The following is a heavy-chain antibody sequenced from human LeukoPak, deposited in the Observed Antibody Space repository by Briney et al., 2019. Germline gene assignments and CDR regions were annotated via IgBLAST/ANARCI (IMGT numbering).Heavy chain of an antibody. CDR2: INTDGTST. CDR1: GFTFRTYW. D-gene: IGHD6-13*01. Sequence: GGSLRLSCAASGFTFRTYWMHWVRQAPGKGLVWVSRINTDGTSTTYADPVKGRFTISRDNAKNTLYVQMKSLRVEDTAVYYCAREGYGDQLVDSWGQGTLVTVSS. CDR3: AREGYGDQLVDS. V-gene: IGHV3-74*01. J-gene: IGHJ5*01.